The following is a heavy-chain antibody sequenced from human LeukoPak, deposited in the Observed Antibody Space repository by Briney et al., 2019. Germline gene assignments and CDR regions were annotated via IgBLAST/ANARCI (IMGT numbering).Heavy chain of an antibody. V-gene: IGHV3-20*04. CDR2: INWNGGST. Sequence: GGSLRLPCAASGFNFDDYGMSWVRQAPGMGLEWVSGINWNGGSTGYADSVKGRFTISRDNAKNSLYLQMNSLRAEDTAVYYCARDFRIAAARGGMDVWGQGTTVTVSS. CDR3: ARDFRIAAARGGMDV. J-gene: IGHJ6*02. CDR1: GFNFDDYG. D-gene: IGHD6-13*01.